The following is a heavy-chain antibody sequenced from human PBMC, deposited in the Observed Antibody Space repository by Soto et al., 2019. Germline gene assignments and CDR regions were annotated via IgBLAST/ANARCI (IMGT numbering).Heavy chain of an antibody. CDR1: GGSISSYY. Sequence: LSLTCTVSGGSISSYYWSWIRQPPGKGLEWIGYIYYSGSTNYNPSLKSRVTISVDTSKNQFSLKLSSVTAADTAVYYCARVDGGLDYWGQGTLVTVSS. J-gene: IGHJ4*02. V-gene: IGHV4-59*01. D-gene: IGHD3-16*01. CDR2: IYYSGST. CDR3: ARVDGGLDY.